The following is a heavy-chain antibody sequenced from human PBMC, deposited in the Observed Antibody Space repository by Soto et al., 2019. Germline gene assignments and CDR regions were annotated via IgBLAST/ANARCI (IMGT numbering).Heavy chain of an antibody. CDR1: GFTFSSYA. Sequence: EVPLLESGGGLVQPGGSLRLSCAASGFTFSSYAMRWVRQAPVKRLEWVSAISGSGGCTYYADSVKGRFTISRDNSKNTLYLQMNSLIAEDTAVYYCARRGSGSYYDYWGQGTLVTVSS. CDR2: ISGSGGCT. V-gene: IGHV3-23*01. J-gene: IGHJ4*02. CDR3: ARRGSGSYYDY. D-gene: IGHD1-26*01.